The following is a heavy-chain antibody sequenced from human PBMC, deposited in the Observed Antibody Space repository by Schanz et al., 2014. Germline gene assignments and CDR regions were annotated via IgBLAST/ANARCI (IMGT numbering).Heavy chain of an antibody. CDR2: IFLNDGGT. CDR1: GYTFTDYY. D-gene: IGHD1-26*01. J-gene: IGHJ4*02. CDR3: ARSHSLVGTIDFDY. Sequence: QVQLVQSGAEVKEPGASVKLSCKSSGYTFTDYYMQWVRQAPGQGLEWLGTIFLNDGGTHSAEKFQGRIITTRDTSTSTVYLDLSSLRSEDTAVYYCARSHSLVGTIDFDYWGQGTLVTVSS. V-gene: IGHV1-46*01.